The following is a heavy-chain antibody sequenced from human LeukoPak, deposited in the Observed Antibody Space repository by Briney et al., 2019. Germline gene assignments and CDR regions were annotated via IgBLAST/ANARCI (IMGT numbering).Heavy chain of an antibody. CDR3: ARDLPPTMTTVTTGAFDI. CDR1: GFTFSTYG. J-gene: IGHJ3*02. CDR2: ISSSSSYI. V-gene: IGHV3-21*01. D-gene: IGHD4-17*01. Sequence: GGSLRLSCAASGFTFSTYGVYWVRQAPGKGLEWVPSISSSSSYIYYADSVKGRFTISRDNAKNSLYLQMNSLRAEDTAVYYCARDLPPTMTTVTTGAFDIWGQGTMVTVSS.